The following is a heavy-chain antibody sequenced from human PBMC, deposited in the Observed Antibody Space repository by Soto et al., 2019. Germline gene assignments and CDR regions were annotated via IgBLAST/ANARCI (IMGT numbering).Heavy chain of an antibody. CDR2: FIPFSSTT. D-gene: IGHD4-4*01. J-gene: IGHJ5*02. CDR1: GGTFSDYP. CDR3: ARGGMTAVTNRGFDP. V-gene: IGHV1-69*06. Sequence: QVQLVQSGAEVKKPGSSVKVSCKASGGTFSDYPLRWVRQAPGQGLEWMGTFIPFSSTTNYAQKLQCRVTITADKTTSTAYMDMRGLRSEDTAVFYCARGGMTAVTNRGFDPWGQGTMVTVSS.